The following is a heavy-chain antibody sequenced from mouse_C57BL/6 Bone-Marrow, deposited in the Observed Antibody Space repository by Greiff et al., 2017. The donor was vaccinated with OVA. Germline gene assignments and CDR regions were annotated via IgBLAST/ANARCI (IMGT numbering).Heavy chain of an antibody. V-gene: IGHV14-2*01. CDR2: IDPEDGET. CDR1: GFNIKDYY. D-gene: IGHD2-3*01. CDR3: ARDGYYVDY. Sequence: EVQLQQSGAELVKPGASVKLSCTASGFNIKDYYMHWVKQRTEQGLEWIGRIDPEDGETKYAAKFQGKATITADTSSNTAYMQLSSLTSEDTAVYYCARDGYYVDYGGQGNALTVTS. J-gene: IGHJ2*01.